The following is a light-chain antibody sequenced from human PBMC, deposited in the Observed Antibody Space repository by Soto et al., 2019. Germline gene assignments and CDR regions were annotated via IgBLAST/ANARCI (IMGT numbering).Light chain of an antibody. CDR2: AAS. V-gene: IGKV1-39*01. Sequence: DIQMTQSPSSLSASVGDRVTITCRASQSISSYLNWYQQKPGKAPKLLIYAASSLQSGVPSRFCGSGSGTDFTLTISSLQPEDFATYYCQQRYSTPITFGQGTRLEIK. CDR3: QQRYSTPIT. J-gene: IGKJ5*01. CDR1: QSISSY.